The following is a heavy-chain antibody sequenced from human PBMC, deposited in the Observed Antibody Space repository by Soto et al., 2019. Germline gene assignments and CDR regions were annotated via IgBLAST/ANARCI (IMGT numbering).Heavy chain of an antibody. V-gene: IGHV5-51*01. J-gene: IGHJ6*03. D-gene: IGHD2-2*01. CDR1: GYNFRTYW. Sequence: GESLKISCKGSGYNFRTYWLGWVRQMPGKGLEWMGIIYPDGSDTRYNPSFQGQVTISADKSISTASLQWSSLKASDTAMYYCGRHVFNYSSATCFEYMDVWGKGTTVTVSS. CDR3: GRHVFNYSSATCFEYMDV. CDR2: IYPDGSDT.